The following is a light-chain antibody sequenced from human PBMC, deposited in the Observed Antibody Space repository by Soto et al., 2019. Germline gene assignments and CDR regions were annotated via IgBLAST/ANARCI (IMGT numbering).Light chain of an antibody. CDR1: QSVSSSY. CDR3: QQYGSLSWT. V-gene: IGKV3-20*01. J-gene: IGKJ1*01. CDR2: GAS. Sequence: EIVLTQSPGTLSLSPGERATLSCRASQSVSSSYLAWYQQKPGQAPRLLIYGASSRATGIPDRFRASASGTDFTLTISRLEPEDFAVYHCQQYGSLSWTFGQGTKVDI.